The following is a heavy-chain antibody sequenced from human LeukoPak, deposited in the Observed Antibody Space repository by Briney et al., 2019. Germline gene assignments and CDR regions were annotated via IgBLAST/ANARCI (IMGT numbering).Heavy chain of an antibody. J-gene: IGHJ3*02. Sequence: SETLSLTCAVYGGSFSGYYWSWIRQPPGKGLEWIGEINHSGSTNYNPSLKSRVTISVDTSKNQFSLKLSSVTAADTAVYYCARGRYYGSGSYYKWVSVRAFDIWGQGTMVTVSS. CDR2: INHSGST. V-gene: IGHV4-34*01. CDR1: GGSFSGYY. D-gene: IGHD3-10*01. CDR3: ARGRYYGSGSYYKWVSVRAFDI.